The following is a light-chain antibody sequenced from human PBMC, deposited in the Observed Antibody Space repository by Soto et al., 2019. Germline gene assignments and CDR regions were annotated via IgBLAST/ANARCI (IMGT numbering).Light chain of an antibody. CDR1: QSLVHIDGNTY. V-gene: IGKV2-24*01. CDR3: MQATRSYT. CDR2: KMS. J-gene: IGKJ2*01. Sequence: DIVLTQTRLSSPVTLGQPASISCRSSQSLVHIDGNTYFNWLQQRPGQPPRLLIYKMSNRFPGVPDRFSGSVAGTDFTLKISRVEAEDVAVYDCMQATRSYTFGQGTRVEIK.